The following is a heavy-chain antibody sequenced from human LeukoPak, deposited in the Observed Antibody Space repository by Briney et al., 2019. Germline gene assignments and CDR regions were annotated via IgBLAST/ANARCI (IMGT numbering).Heavy chain of an antibody. D-gene: IGHD6-13*01. CDR1: GGSISSYY. V-gene: IGHV4-59*12. Sequence: SETLSLTCTVSGGSISSYYWSWIRQPPGKGLEWIGSIYYSGSTYYNPSLKSRVTISVDTSKNQFSLKLSSVTAADTAVYYCARDPVALAAAGGVYWGQGTLVTVSS. CDR3: ARDPVALAAAGGVY. CDR2: IYYSGST. J-gene: IGHJ4*02.